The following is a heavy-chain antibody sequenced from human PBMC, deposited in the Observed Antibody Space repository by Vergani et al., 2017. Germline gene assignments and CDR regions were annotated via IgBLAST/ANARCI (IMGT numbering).Heavy chain of an antibody. CDR2: ISCSGGST. CDR3: ARDSEYCRSTSCYKAERKAFDI. CDR1: GFTFSSYA. V-gene: IGHV3-23*01. Sequence: EVQLLESGGGLVQPGGSLILSCAASGFTFSSYAMIWVRQAPGKGLEWVSAISCSGGSTYYADSVNGRFTISRDNAKKSLDLQMNSLRAEDTAVYYCARDSEYCRSTSCYKAERKAFDIWGQGTMVTVSS. J-gene: IGHJ3*02. D-gene: IGHD2-2*02.